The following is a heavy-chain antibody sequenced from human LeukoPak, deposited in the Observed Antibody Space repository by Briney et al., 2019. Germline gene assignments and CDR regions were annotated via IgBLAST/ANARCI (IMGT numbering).Heavy chain of an antibody. CDR2: SSGSSGAI. Sequence: GGSLRLSCAASGFTFSTYDMNWVRQAPGKGLEWVSCSSGSSGAISYAHSVKGRFTISRDNAKNSLYLQMNSLRDEDTAVYYCARRFDLWGQGTLVTVSS. V-gene: IGHV3-48*02. J-gene: IGHJ5*02. CDR3: ARRFDL. CDR1: GFTFSTYD.